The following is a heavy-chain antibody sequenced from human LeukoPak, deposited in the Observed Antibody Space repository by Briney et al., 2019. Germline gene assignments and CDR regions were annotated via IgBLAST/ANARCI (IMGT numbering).Heavy chain of an antibody. V-gene: IGHV4-59*08. CDR2: IYYSGST. D-gene: IGHD3-22*01. Sequence: SETLSLTCTVSSGALSIFYSSCIRRPPGEGLEWIGYIYYSGSTNYNPPLKSRATISVDKSKNQFSLNLGSVTAADTAVYYCARYQYYDSSGYLFDYWGQGTLVSVFS. CDR3: ARYQYYDSSGYLFDY. J-gene: IGHJ4*02. CDR1: SGALSIFY.